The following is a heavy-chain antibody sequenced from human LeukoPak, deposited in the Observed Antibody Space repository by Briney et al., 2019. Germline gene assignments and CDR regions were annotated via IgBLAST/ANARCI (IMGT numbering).Heavy chain of an antibody. CDR3: AKCLALFLTADYYYYYMDV. J-gene: IGHJ6*03. V-gene: IGHV1-69*04. Sequence: SVKVSCKASGGTFSSYAISWVRQAPGQGLEWMGRIIPILGIANYAQKFQGRVTITADKSTSTAYMELSSLRSEDTAVYYCAKCLALFLTADYYYYYMDVWGKGTTVTVSS. CDR2: IIPILGIA. CDR1: GGTFSSYA. D-gene: IGHD2-2*01.